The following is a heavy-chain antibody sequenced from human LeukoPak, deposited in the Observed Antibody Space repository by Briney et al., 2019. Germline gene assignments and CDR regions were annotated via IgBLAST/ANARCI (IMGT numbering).Heavy chain of an antibody. D-gene: IGHD3-10*01. CDR3: ARVLSYFGSGSYPAY. CDR2: VSPDGGRT. V-gene: IGHV3-74*01. J-gene: IGHJ4*02. Sequence: PGGSLRLSCAASGFTFTSYWMHWVRQAPGKGLVWIAHVSPDGGRTDYADSVKGRFTVSRDNTNHILYLQMNRLTADDTAVYYCARVLSYFGSGSYPAYWGQGTLVTVSS. CDR1: GFTFTSYW.